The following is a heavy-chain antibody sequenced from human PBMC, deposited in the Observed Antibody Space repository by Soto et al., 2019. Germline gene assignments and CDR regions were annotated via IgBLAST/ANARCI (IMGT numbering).Heavy chain of an antibody. V-gene: IGHV4-59*01. D-gene: IGHD3-10*01. J-gene: IGHJ4*02. CDR2: IYYSGST. CDR3: ARLPSYYYGSGRSDFDY. Sequence: SETLSLTCTVSGGSISSYYWSWIRQPPGKGLEWIGYIYYSGSTNYNPSLKSRVTISVDTSKNQFSLKLSSVTAADTAVYYCARLPSYYYGSGRSDFDYWGQGTLVTVSS. CDR1: GGSISSYY.